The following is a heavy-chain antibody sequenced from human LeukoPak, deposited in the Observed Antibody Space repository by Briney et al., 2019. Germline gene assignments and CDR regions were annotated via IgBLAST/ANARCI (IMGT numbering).Heavy chain of an antibody. CDR2: INPNSGGT. Sequence: ASVKVSCKASGYTFTGYYMHWVRQAPGQGLEWMGRINPNSGGTNYAQKFQGRVTMTRDASISTAYMELSRLRSDDTAVYYCARDHIPYGSGSYGYWGQGTLVTVSS. CDR3: ARDHIPYGSGSYGY. D-gene: IGHD3-10*01. V-gene: IGHV1-2*06. CDR1: GYTFTGYY. J-gene: IGHJ4*02.